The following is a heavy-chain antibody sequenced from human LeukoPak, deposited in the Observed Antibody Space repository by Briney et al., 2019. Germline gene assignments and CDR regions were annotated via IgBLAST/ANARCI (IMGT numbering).Heavy chain of an antibody. D-gene: IGHD3-3*01. J-gene: IGHJ6*03. V-gene: IGHV3-21*01. Sequence: GGSLRLSCAASGFTFSSYSMNWVRQAPGKGLEWVSSISSSSSYIYYADSVKGRFTISRDNAKNSLYLQMNSLRAEDTAVYYCARGSPRSGYAVSYYYYMDVWGKGTTVTVSS. CDR2: ISSSSSYI. CDR1: GFTFSSYS. CDR3: ARGSPRSGYAVSYYYYMDV.